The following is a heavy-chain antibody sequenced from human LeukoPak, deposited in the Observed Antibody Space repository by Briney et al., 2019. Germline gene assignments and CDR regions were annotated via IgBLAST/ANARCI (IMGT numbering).Heavy chain of an antibody. V-gene: IGHV4-61*05. CDR3: ARLYDAYYFDY. CDR2: IYYSGST. J-gene: IGHJ4*02. Sequence: SETLSLTCTVSGGSISSSSYYWSWIRQPPGKGLEWIGYIYYSGSTNYNPSLKSRVTISVDTSKNQFSLKLSSVTAADTAVYYCARLYDAYYFDYWGQGTLVTVSS. CDR1: GGSISSSSYY. D-gene: IGHD3-3*01.